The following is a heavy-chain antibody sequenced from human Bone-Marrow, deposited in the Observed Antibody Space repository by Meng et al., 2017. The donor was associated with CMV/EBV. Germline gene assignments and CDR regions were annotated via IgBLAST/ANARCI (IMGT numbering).Heavy chain of an antibody. CDR3: AKDVRSGVLRFLEWLLFFGMDV. CDR2: IWYDGSNK. Sequence: GGSLRLSCAASGFTFSFYGMHWVRQAPGKGLEWVAVIWYDGSNKYYADSVKGRFTISRDNSKNTLYLQMNSLRAEDTAAYYCAKDVRSGVLRFLEWLLFFGMDVWGQGTTVTVSS. D-gene: IGHD3-3*01. V-gene: IGHV3-33*06. J-gene: IGHJ6*02. CDR1: GFTFSFYG.